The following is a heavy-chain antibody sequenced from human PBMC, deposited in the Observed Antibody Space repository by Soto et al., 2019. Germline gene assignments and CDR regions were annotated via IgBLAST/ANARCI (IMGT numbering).Heavy chain of an antibody. Sequence: GASVKVSCKASGGTFSSYTISWVRQAPGQGLEWMGRIIPILGIANYAQKFQGRVTITADKSTSTAYMELSSLRSEDTAVYYCARERKSSRAFDIWDKGTMVTVAS. CDR2: IIPILGIA. D-gene: IGHD6-13*01. CDR3: ARERKSSRAFDI. J-gene: IGHJ3*02. CDR1: GGTFSSYT. V-gene: IGHV1-69*04.